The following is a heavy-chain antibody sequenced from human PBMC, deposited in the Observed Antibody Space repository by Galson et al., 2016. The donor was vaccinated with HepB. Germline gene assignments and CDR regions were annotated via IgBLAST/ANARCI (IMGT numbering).Heavy chain of an antibody. Sequence: SLRLSCAASGFVFSKFAMRWVRQAPGKGLEWVSTVSNDGVNTYYADSVKGRFTVSRDNSRNTLYLQMNSLRAEDTAVYYCTKVAYGVAGACGNWGQGTMVTVSS. D-gene: IGHD3-3*01. CDR2: VSNDGVNT. CDR3: TKVAYGVAGACGN. V-gene: IGHV3-23*01. CDR1: GFVFSKFA. J-gene: IGHJ3*01.